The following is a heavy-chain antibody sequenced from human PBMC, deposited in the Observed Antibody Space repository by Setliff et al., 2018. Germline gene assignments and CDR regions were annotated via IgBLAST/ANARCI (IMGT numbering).Heavy chain of an antibody. CDR1: GYTFTNFG. D-gene: IGHD3-22*01. Sequence: RASVKVSCKTSGYTFTNFGINWVRQAPGQGLEWMGWNSAYAQKFQGRVTMTTDTSTSTAYMELRSLRSDDTAVYYCARAGRNNYDSSGYYYDLYYYNYMDVWGKGTTVTVSS. CDR2: NSAY. V-gene: IGHV1-18*01. J-gene: IGHJ6*03. CDR3: ARAGRNNYDSSGYYYDLYYYNYMDV.